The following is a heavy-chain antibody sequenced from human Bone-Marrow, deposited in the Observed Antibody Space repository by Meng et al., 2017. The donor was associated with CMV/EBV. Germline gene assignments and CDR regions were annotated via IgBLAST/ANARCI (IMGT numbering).Heavy chain of an antibody. CDR1: GGSISNYY. V-gene: IGHV4-59*01. D-gene: IGHD3-3*01. J-gene: IGHJ5*02. CDR2: IYCSGST. Sequence: SETLSLTCTVAGGSISNYYWSWIRQPPGKGLEWIGYIYCSGSTNYNHSLKSRVTISVDTSKNQFSLKLSSVTAADTAVYYCARATPNYDFWTGLGNWFDPWGQGTLVTVSS. CDR3: ARATPNYDFWTGLGNWFDP.